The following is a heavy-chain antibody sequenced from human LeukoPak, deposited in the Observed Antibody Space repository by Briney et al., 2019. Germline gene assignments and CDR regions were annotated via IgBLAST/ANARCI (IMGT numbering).Heavy chain of an antibody. CDR2: IHSSGST. Sequence: NASETLSLTCTVSGGSLSGHFWSCFRGPPGKGRRIMGYIHSSGSTNYNPSYKSRVTVSLEMSKNQFSLSLSSVTAADTAVYYCARDPGDTDWYNFDFWGQGILVTVSS. D-gene: IGHD3-9*01. CDR3: ARDPGDTDWYNFDF. V-gene: IGHV4-59*11. J-gene: IGHJ4*02. CDR1: GGSLSGHF.